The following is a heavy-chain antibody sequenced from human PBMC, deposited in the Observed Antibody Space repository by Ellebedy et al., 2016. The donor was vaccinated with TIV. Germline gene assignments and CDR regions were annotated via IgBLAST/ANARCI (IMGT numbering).Heavy chain of an antibody. CDR2: IGVDDRT. J-gene: IGHJ4*02. D-gene: IGHD3-16*01. CDR3: AKDLSWWSASEY. V-gene: IGHV3-23*01. Sequence: PGGSLRLSCAASGFNIGSNAMSWVRQTPGKGLEWVAGIGVDDRTHYAHFVEGRFTISRDRFQSTLHLEMSSLRVEDTAIYYCAKDLSWWSASEYWGQGALVTVSS. CDR1: GFNIGSNA.